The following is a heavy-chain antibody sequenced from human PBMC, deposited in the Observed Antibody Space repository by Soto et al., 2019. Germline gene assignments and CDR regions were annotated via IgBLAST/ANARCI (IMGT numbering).Heavy chain of an antibody. Sequence: SLKVSCNASGGPFSSYAISWVQQAPGQGLEWMGGIIPIFGTANYAQKFQGRVTITADESTSTAYMELSSLRSEDTAVYYCARDGAAAGYYYYGMDVCGQGPTVTVS. D-gene: IGHD6-13*01. CDR1: GGPFSSYA. CDR3: ARDGAAAGYYYYGMDV. CDR2: IIPIFGTA. V-gene: IGHV1-69*13. J-gene: IGHJ6*02.